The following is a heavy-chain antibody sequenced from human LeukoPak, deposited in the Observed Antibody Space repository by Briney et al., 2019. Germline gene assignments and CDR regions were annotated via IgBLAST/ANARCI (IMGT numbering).Heavy chain of an antibody. CDR2: ISWNSGSI. D-gene: IGHD6-13*01. V-gene: IGHV3-9*03. J-gene: IGHJ4*02. Sequence: GGSLRLSCAASGFTFDDYAMHWVRQAPGKGLEWVSGISWNSGSIGYADFVKGRFTISRDNAKNSLYLQMNSLRAEDMALYYCAKALYSSSWYYFDYWGQGTLVTVSS. CDR3: AKALYSSSWYYFDY. CDR1: GFTFDDYA.